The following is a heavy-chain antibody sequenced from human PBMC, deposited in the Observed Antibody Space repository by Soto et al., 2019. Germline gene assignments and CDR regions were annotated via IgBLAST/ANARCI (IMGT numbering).Heavy chain of an antibody. CDR2: INHRGST. J-gene: IGHJ4*02. CDR1: GESFSGYY. V-gene: IGHV4-34*01. CDR3: ARGALYGGNSYYY. D-gene: IGHD2-15*01. Sequence: PSETLSLTCAVSGESFSGYYWSWIRQSPGKGLEWIGEINHRGSTNYNPSLKSRVTVSVDTSKNQFSLKLSSVTAADTAVYYCARGALYGGNSYYYWGQGTQVTSPQ.